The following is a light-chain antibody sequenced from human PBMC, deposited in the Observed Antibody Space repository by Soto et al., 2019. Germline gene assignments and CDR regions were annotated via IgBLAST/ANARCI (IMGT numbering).Light chain of an antibody. CDR1: QSISSW. Sequence: DIQMTQSPSTLSGSVGDRVTITWRASQSISSWLAWYQQKPGKAPKLLIYKASTLKSGVPSRFSGSGSGTEFTLTISSLQPDDFATYYCQHHNSYSEAFCQGTKVDIK. CDR2: KAS. CDR3: QHHNSYSEA. V-gene: IGKV1-5*03. J-gene: IGKJ1*01.